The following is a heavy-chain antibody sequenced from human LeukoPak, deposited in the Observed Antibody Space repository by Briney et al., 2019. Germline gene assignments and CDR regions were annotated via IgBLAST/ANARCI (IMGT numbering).Heavy chain of an antibody. D-gene: IGHD6-19*01. CDR1: GGSFSGYY. CDR2: INHSGST. Sequence: PSETLSLTCAVYGGSFSGYYWSWIRQPPGKGLEWIGEINHSGSTNYNPSLKSRVTISVDTSKNQFSLKLSPVTAADTAVYYCARDRGTRVIAVAGRYYYGMDVWGQGTTVTVS. CDR3: ARDRGTRVIAVAGRYYYGMDV. V-gene: IGHV4-34*01. J-gene: IGHJ6*02.